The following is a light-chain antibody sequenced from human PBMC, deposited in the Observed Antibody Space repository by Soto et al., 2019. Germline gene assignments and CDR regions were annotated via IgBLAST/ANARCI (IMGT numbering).Light chain of an antibody. Sequence: DIQMTQSPSTLSASVGDRVTITCRASQSISNWLAWYQQKPGKAPNLLIYDASSLESGVPSRFSGSGSGTEFTLTISGLQPDDFATYYCQQYSTYLWTFGQGTKVEIK. CDR2: DAS. J-gene: IGKJ1*01. V-gene: IGKV1-5*01. CDR1: QSISNW. CDR3: QQYSTYLWT.